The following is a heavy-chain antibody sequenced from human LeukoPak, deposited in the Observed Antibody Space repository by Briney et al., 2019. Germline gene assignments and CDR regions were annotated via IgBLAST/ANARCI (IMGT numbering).Heavy chain of an antibody. CDR1: GGSFSGYY. CDR2: INHSGST. CDR3: ARVPLGWFRSGYYSNWFDP. J-gene: IGHJ5*02. Sequence: SETLSLTCAVYGGSFSGYYWSWIRQPPGKGLEWIGEINHSGSTNYNPSLKSRVTISVDTSKNQFSLKLSSVTAADTAVYYCARVPLGWFRSGYYSNWFDPWGQGTLVTVSS. V-gene: IGHV4-34*01. D-gene: IGHD3-3*01.